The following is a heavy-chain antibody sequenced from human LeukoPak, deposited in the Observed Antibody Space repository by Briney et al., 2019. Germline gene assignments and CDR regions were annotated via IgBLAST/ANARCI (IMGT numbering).Heavy chain of an antibody. Sequence: SETLSLTCTVSGGSISSFCWSWIRQPPGKGLEWIGYISYSGSTNYNPSLKSRVTISLDTSKNQFSLKPSSVTAADTAVYYCARHANYYGSGSYLNWFDPWGQGTLVTVSS. V-gene: IGHV4-59*08. CDR2: ISYSGST. CDR3: ARHANYYGSGSYLNWFDP. CDR1: GGSISSFC. J-gene: IGHJ5*02. D-gene: IGHD3-10*01.